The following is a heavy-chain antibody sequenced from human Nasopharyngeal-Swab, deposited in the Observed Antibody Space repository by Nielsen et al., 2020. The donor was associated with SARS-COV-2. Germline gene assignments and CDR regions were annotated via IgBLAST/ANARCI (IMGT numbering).Heavy chain of an antibody. CDR3: ARDKVVVVPAAIYYYGMDV. CDR2: INSDGSST. J-gene: IGHJ6*02. D-gene: IGHD2-2*01. Sequence: GESLKISCAASGFTFSSYWMHWVRQAPGKGLVWASRINSDGSSTSYADSVKGRFTISRDNAKNTLYLQMNSLRAEDTAVYYCARDKVVVVPAAIYYYGMDVWGQGTTVTVSS. CDR1: GFTFSSYW. V-gene: IGHV3-74*01.